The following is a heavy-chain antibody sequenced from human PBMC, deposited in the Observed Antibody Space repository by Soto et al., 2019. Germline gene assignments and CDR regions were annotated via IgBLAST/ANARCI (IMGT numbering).Heavy chain of an antibody. Sequence: QVQLVQSGAEVKKPGASVKVSCKASGYTFTSYDISWVRQAPGQGLEWMGWISTYNGNTNYAQKLQGRVTITTDTSTSTAYIELRSLTSDDKAEDYCASGFCVSATRWWFDPWGQGTLVTVSS. V-gene: IGHV1-18*01. CDR1: GYTFTSYD. CDR2: ISTYNGNT. J-gene: IGHJ5*02. CDR3: ASGFCVSATRWWFDP. D-gene: IGHD2-15*01.